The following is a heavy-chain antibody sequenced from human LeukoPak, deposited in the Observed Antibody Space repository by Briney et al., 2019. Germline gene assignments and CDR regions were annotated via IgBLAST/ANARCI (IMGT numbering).Heavy chain of an antibody. D-gene: IGHD3-3*01. V-gene: IGHV4-38-2*01. CDR2: IYHTGST. CDR1: GHSINSSSY. J-gene: IGHJ5*02. Sequence: SETLSLTCAVSGHSINSSSYWGWIRQPPGKGLEWIGNIYHTGSTYYNPSLKSRVTISIDTSKNQFSLKLSSVTAADTAVYYCARGDLGTSIFGVVFANWFDPWGQGTLVTVSS. CDR3: ARGDLGTSIFGVVFANWFDP.